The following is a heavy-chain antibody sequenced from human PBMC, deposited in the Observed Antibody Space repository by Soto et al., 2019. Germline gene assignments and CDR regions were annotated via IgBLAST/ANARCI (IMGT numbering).Heavy chain of an antibody. V-gene: IGHV4-39*01. D-gene: IGHD3-10*01. J-gene: IGHJ4*02. CDR2: ICYSGRT. CDR3: ARHSPDYYGSGNPFYFDY. CDR1: GGSISSSSYY. Sequence: PSETLSLTCTVSGGSISSSSYYWGWIRQPPGKGLEWIGSICYSGRTYYNPSLKSRVTISVDTSKNQFSLKLSSVTAADTAVYYCARHSPDYYGSGNPFYFDYWGQGTLVNVSS.